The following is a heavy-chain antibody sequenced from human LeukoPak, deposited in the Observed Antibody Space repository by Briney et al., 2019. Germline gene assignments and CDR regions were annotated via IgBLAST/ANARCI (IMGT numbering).Heavy chain of an antibody. CDR3: ARDRAYNWNLRPDAEFDY. D-gene: IGHD1-20*01. CDR2: INPNSGGT. CDR1: GYTFTGYY. V-gene: IGHV1-2*06. J-gene: IGHJ4*02. Sequence: VSVKVSCKASGYTFTGYYMHWVRQAPGQGLELMGRINPNSGGTNYAQKFQGRVTMTRDTSISTAYMELSRLRSDDTAVYYCARDRAYNWNLRPDAEFDYWGQGTLVTVSS.